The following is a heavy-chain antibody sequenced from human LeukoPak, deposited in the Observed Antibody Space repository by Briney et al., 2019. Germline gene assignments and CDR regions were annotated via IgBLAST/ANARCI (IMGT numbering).Heavy chain of an antibody. Sequence: SETLSLTCTVSGGSISSYYWSWIRQPPGKGLEWIGYIYYSGSTNYNPSPKSRVTISVDTSKNQFSLKLSSVTAADTAVYYCARRGVRGYSYALDYWGQGTLVTVSS. CDR3: ARRGVRGYSYALDY. J-gene: IGHJ4*02. CDR1: GGSISSYY. D-gene: IGHD5-18*01. CDR2: IYYSGST. V-gene: IGHV4-59*01.